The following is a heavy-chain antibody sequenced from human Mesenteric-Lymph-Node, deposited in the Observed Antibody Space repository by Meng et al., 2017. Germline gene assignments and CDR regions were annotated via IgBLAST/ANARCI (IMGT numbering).Heavy chain of an antibody. CDR1: GFSLSTSGVG. J-gene: IGHJ4*02. Sequence: SGPTLVKPTQTLTLTCTFSGFSLSTSGVGVGWIRQPPGKALEWLALIYWNDDKRYSTSLKSRLTITKDTSKNQVVLTMTNMDPVDTATYYCAHRRGYGDMGPDDYWGQGTLVTVSS. D-gene: IGHD4-17*01. CDR3: AHRRGYGDMGPDDY. CDR2: IYWNDDK. V-gene: IGHV2-5*01.